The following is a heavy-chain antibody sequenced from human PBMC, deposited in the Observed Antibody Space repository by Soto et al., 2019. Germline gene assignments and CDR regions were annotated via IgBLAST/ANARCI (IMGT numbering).Heavy chain of an antibody. J-gene: IGHJ4*02. CDR1: GGTFRNHA. Sequence: QVQLVQSGAEVKKPGSSVKVSCKASGGTFRNHAITWVRQAPGQGLEWMGGIIPIFGTENYAATFQGRVTITADKSPSTLYMELSSLRSEDTAVYYCASDATYYDSSGYCLRHDYFDHWGQGPLVTVSS. CDR2: IIPIFGTE. D-gene: IGHD3-22*01. CDR3: ASDATYYDSSGYCLRHDYFDH. V-gene: IGHV1-69*06.